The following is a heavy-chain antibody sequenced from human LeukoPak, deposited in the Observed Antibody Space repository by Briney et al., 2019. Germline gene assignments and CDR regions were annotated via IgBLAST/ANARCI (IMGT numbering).Heavy chain of an antibody. CDR1: GFTFSTYA. D-gene: IGHD1-26*01. Sequence: PGGSLRLSCAASGFTFSTYAVSWVRQAPGKGLECVSGFSGRGGSTYYADSVKGRFTISRDNSKNTLYLQMNSLRAEDTAVYYCAKDPRWEPLDYWGQGTLVTVSS. CDR2: FSGRGGST. CDR3: AKDPRWEPLDY. J-gene: IGHJ4*02. V-gene: IGHV3-23*01.